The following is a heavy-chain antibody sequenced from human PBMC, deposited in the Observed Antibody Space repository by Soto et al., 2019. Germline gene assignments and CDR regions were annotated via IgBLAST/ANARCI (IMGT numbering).Heavy chain of an antibody. Sequence: QVQLQEPGPGLVKPSETLALPCAVSGASIRSYHWSWIRQPAGKVLEWLGQMQHTGNTNYNPSLKRRVTMSVQTSKNEFSLKMTSVTAADTAVYFCATDVFSRRWFETWGPGILVIVSS. J-gene: IGHJ5*01. CDR1: GASIRSYH. CDR2: MQHTGNT. V-gene: IGHV4-4*07. CDR3: ATDVFSRRWFET. D-gene: IGHD3-16*01.